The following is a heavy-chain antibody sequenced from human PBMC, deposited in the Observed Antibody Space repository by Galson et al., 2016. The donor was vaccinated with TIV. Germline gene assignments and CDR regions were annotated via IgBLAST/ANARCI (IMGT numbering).Heavy chain of an antibody. CDR1: GYSIRTGTYY. D-gene: IGHD2-15*01. Sequence: ETLSLTCAVSGYSIRTGTYYWTWIRQPPGKGLEYIGYIYKTGATEYNPSLEGRVSISIHTSENRVSLNLRSVSAADTAVYFCAREGENRGSYIAYWGQGTLVTVSS. CDR2: IYKTGAT. CDR3: AREGENRGSYIAY. V-gene: IGHV4-61*01. J-gene: IGHJ4*02.